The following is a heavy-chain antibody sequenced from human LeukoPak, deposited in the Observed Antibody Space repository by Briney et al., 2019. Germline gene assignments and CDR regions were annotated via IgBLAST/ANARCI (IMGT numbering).Heavy chain of an antibody. D-gene: IGHD2-8*02. CDR3: ARQLAVSSINSDY. J-gene: IGHJ4*02. V-gene: IGHV5-51*01. CDR2: IYPGDSDT. Sequence: GESLKISCKGSGYRFTSYWIGWVRQMPGKGLEWMGIIYPGDSDTRYSPSFQGQVTISADKSISTAYLQWSSLKASDTAMYYCARQLAVSSINSDYWGQGTLVTVSS. CDR1: GYRFTSYW.